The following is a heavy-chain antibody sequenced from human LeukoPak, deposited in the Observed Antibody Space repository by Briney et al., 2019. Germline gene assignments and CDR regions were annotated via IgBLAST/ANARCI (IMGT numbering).Heavy chain of an antibody. CDR2: IFHSGKT. Sequence: SETLSLTCTVSGYSMSSGYYWGWIRQPPGKGLEWIGSIFHSGKTYYNPSLKSRVTISVDASKNPFSLKVNSVTAADTAIYYCARVGYNWNLWFDTWGQGTKVTVSS. D-gene: IGHD1-7*01. V-gene: IGHV4-38-2*02. CDR1: GYSMSSGYY. J-gene: IGHJ3*02. CDR3: ARVGYNWNLWFDT.